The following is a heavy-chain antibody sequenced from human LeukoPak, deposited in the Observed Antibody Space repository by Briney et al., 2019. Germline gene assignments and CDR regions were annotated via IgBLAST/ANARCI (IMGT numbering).Heavy chain of an antibody. J-gene: IGHJ4*02. Sequence: ASVKVSCKASGYTFTGYYMHWVRQAPGQGLEWMGWINPNSGGTKYAQKSQGRVTMNRDKSISTAYMELSRLRSDDTAVYYCARDEDSSGYYSWGQGTLVNVSS. V-gene: IGHV1-2*02. CDR3: ARDEDSSGYYS. CDR1: GYTFTGYY. CDR2: INPNSGGT. D-gene: IGHD3-22*01.